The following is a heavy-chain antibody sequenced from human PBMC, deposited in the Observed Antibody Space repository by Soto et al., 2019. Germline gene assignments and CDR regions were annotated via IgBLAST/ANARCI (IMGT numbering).Heavy chain of an antibody. J-gene: IGHJ4*02. CDR1: ARSFSGYY. Sequence: PSETLSLTCPFYARSFSGYYWIMIRQTPGNGLELIGEVIHTGRTNYNPSLKGRVTISVDTSKNQLSLNLSTLTAADTAVYSCERYPKSSDFNYDFEFWGQGTHFTVYS. V-gene: IGHV4-34*12. CDR3: ERYPKSSDFNYDFEF. D-gene: IGHD5-12*01. CDR2: VIHTGRT.